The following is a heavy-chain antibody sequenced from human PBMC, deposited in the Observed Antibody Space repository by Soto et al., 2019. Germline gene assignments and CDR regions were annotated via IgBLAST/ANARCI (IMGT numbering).Heavy chain of an antibody. J-gene: IGHJ6*02. Sequence: GGSLRLSCAASGFTFSSYAMHWVRQAPGKGLEWVAVISYDGSNKYYADSVKGRFTISRDNSKNTLYLQMNSLRAEDTAVYYCARDFVVVPDRPWDYYYYYGMDVWGQGTTVTVSS. CDR1: GFTFSSYA. D-gene: IGHD2-21*01. CDR2: ISYDGSNK. V-gene: IGHV3-30-3*01. CDR3: ARDFVVVPDRPWDYYYYYGMDV.